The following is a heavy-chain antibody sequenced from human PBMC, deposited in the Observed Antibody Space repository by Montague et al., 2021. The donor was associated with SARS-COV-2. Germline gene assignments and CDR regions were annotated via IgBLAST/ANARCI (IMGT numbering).Heavy chain of an antibody. Sequence: SETLSLTCTVSGGSISSTSYYWGWICQSPGKGLEWIGSIYHSGSTYYSPSLKSRLSLSVETSKNQFSLKLTSVTAADTAVYYCARGSKWSHYFDYWGQGTLVTVSS. J-gene: IGHJ4*02. V-gene: IGHV4-39*07. CDR2: IYHSGST. D-gene: IGHD2-15*01. CDR1: GGSISSTSYY. CDR3: ARGSKWSHYFDY.